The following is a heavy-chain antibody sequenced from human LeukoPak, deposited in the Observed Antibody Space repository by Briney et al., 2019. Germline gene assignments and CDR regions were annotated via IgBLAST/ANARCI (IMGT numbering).Heavy chain of an antibody. CDR3: AREGMTTVTN. V-gene: IGHV3-53*01. D-gene: IGHD4-17*01. CDR1: GFTFSSHA. CDR2: IYSGGSA. J-gene: IGHJ4*02. Sequence: GGSLRLSCAASGFTFSSHAMSWVRQAPGKGLEWVSVIYSGGSAYYADSVKGRFTISRDNSKNTLYLQMNSLRAEDTAVYYCAREGMTTVTNWGQGTLVTVSS.